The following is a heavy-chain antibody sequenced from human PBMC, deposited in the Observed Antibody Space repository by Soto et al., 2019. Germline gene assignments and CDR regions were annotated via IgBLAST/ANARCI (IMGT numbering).Heavy chain of an antibody. D-gene: IGHD3-16*01. J-gene: IGHJ4*02. CDR3: ARDGGQLEDYFDY. Sequence: PGGSLRLSCAASGFTFSRHWMSWVRQAPGKGLEWVANIDEDGSDKYYVDSVKGRFTISRDNAKNSLYLQMSSLRVEDTAVYYCARDGGQLEDYFDYWGQGTKVTVSS. V-gene: IGHV3-7*01. CDR1: GFTFSRHW. CDR2: IDEDGSDK.